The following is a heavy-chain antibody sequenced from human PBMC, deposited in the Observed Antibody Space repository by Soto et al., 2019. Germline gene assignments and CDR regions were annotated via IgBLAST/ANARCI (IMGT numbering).Heavy chain of an antibody. CDR2: IKQDGSEK. CDR1: GFTFSSYC. D-gene: IGHD1-26*01. V-gene: IGHV3-7*01. Sequence: GGSLRLSCAASGFTFSSYCMSWVRQAPGKGLEWVANIKQDGSEKYYVDSVKGRFTISRDNAENSLYLQMNSLRAEDTAVYYCTRGGCNSESYYCFDYWGQGTLVTVSS. J-gene: IGHJ4*02. CDR3: TRGGCNSESYYCFDY.